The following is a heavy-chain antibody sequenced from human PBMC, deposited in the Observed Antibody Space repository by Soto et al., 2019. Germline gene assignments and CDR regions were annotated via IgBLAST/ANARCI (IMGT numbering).Heavy chain of an antibody. J-gene: IGHJ4*02. CDR1: GGSISSGDYY. V-gene: IGHV4-30-4*01. D-gene: IGHD6-13*01. CDR2: IYYSGST. CDR3: ARVADSSSWYWFTDY. Sequence: QVQLQESGPGLVKPSQTLSLTCTVSGGSISSGDYYWSWIRQPPGKGLEWIGYIYYSGSTYYNPSLKSRVTRSVDTSKNQFSLKLSSVTAADTAVYYCARVADSSSWYWFTDYWGQGTLVTVSS.